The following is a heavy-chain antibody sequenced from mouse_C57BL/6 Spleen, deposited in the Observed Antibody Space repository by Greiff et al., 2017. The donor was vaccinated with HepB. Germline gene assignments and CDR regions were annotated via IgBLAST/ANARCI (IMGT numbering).Heavy chain of an antibody. J-gene: IGHJ3*01. Sequence: EVQLQQSGAELVRPGASVKLSCTASGFNIKDDYMHWVKQRPEQGLEWIGWIDPENGDTEYASKFQGKATITADTSSNTAYLQLSSLTSEDTAVYDCTVYGNSCAYWGQGTLVTVSA. CDR3: TVYGNSCAY. CDR2: IDPENGDT. D-gene: IGHD2-1*01. V-gene: IGHV14-4*01. CDR1: GFNIKDDY.